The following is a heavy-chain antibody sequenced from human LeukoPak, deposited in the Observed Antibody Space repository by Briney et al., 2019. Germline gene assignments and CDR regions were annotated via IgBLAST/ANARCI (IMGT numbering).Heavy chain of an antibody. D-gene: IGHD4-17*01. V-gene: IGHV1-18*01. J-gene: IGHJ4*02. CDR2: ISAYNGNT. Sequence: GASVRVSCKASGYTFTSYGISWVRQAPGQGLEWMGWISAYNGNTNYAQKLQGRVTMTTDTSTSTAYMELRSLRSDDTAVYYCARELVDYGDYAPGYWGQGTLVTVSS. CDR1: GYTFTSYG. CDR3: ARELVDYGDYAPGY.